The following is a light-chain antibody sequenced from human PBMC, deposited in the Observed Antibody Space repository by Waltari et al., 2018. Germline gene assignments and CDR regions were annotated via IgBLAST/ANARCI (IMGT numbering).Light chain of an antibody. CDR2: AAS. V-gene: IGKV3-15*01. CDR1: QSVSNH. CDR3: QQYNSWPFT. J-gene: IGKJ3*01. Sequence: EKVMTQSPATLSVSPGERATLSCRASQSVSNHLAWYQQRPGQAPRLLIYAASSRAAGVPGRFSGSGSGTEFTLTIDSLQSEDFAVYFCQQYNSWPFTFGPGTQVDIK.